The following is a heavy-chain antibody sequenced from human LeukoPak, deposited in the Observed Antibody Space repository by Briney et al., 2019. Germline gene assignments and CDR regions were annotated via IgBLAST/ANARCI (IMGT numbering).Heavy chain of an antibody. V-gene: IGHV3-30-3*01. D-gene: IGHD5-24*01. J-gene: IGHJ4*02. CDR1: GFTFSSYA. CDR3: ARVPRWLQLTALIDY. CDR2: ISYDGSNK. Sequence: GRSLRLSCAASGFTFSSYAMHWVRQAPGKGLEWVAVISYDGSNKYYADSVKGRFTISRDNSKNTLYLQMNSLRAEDTAVYYCARVPRWLQLTALIDYWGQGTLVTVSS.